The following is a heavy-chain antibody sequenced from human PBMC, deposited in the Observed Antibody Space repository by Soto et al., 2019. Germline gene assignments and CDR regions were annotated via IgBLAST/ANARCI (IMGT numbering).Heavy chain of an antibody. Sequence: QVQLQQSGPGLVRPSQTLSLTCAVSGDSVSSNSAALNWIRQSPSIGLEWLGRTYYRSKWFNEYAVSVKSRITINVDTYKNQFSLRLNSVTPEDTAMYYCERLGSGSDYWGQGTLVTVSS. CDR3: ERLGSGSDY. CDR2: TYYRSKWFN. V-gene: IGHV6-1*01. J-gene: IGHJ4*02. D-gene: IGHD3-10*01. CDR1: GDSVSSNSAA.